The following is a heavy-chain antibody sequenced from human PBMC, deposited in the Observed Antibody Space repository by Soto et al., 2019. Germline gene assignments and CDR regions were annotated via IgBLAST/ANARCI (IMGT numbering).Heavy chain of an antibody. CDR1: GDSVSSNSAG. CDR3: ARHQGGLEY. V-gene: IGHV6-1*01. Sequence: SQTLSLTCAISGDSVSSNSAGWNWISQSPSRGLEWLGRKYYRSKWYNDYALSVKSRIAINPDTSNNQFSLQLSSVTPEDTAVYYCARHQGGLEYWGLGSLVTVSS. CDR2: KYYRSKWYN. J-gene: IGHJ4*02. D-gene: IGHD3-16*01.